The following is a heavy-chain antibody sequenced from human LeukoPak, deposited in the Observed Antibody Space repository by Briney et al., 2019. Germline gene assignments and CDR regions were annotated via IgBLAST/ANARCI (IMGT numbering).Heavy chain of an antibody. CDR3: TVVAAAGTFDY. CDR1: GYSISSGYY. D-gene: IGHD6-13*01. V-gene: IGHV4-38-2*02. Sequence: SETLSLTCTVSGYSISSGYYWGWIRQPPGKGLEWIGSIYHSGSTYYNPSLKSRVTISVDTSKNQFSLKLSSVTAADTAVYYCTVVAAAGTFDYWGQGTLATVSS. J-gene: IGHJ4*02. CDR2: IYHSGST.